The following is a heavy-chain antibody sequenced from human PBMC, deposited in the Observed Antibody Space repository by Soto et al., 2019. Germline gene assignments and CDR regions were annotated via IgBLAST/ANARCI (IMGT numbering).Heavy chain of an antibody. J-gene: IGHJ2*01. D-gene: IGHD6-13*01. V-gene: IGHV4-39*01. CDR2: IYYSGST. CDR1: GGSISSSSYY. Sequence: QLQLQESGPGLVKPSETLSLTCTVSGGSISSSSYYWGWIRQPPGKGLEWIGSIYYSGSTYYNPSLKSRVTISVDTSKNQFSLKLSSVTAADTAVYYCARHGYSSSWTYWYFDLWGRGTLVTVSS. CDR3: ARHGYSSSWTYWYFDL.